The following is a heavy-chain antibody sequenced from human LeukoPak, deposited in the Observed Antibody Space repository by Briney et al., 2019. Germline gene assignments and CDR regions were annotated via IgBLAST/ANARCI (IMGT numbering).Heavy chain of an antibody. CDR2: IYPGDSDT. D-gene: IGHD5-18*01. Sequence: GESLKISCKGSGYSFTSYWIGWVRQMPGKGLEWMGIIYPGDSDTRYSPSFQGQVTISADKSISTAYLQWSSLKASDTAMYYCARHRLMDTAMVRAFDIWGQGTMVTVSS. V-gene: IGHV5-51*01. J-gene: IGHJ3*02. CDR3: ARHRLMDTAMVRAFDI. CDR1: GYSFTSYW.